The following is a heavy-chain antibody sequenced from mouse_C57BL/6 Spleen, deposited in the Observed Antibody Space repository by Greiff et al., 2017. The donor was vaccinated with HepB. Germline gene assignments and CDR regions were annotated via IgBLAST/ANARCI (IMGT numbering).Heavy chain of an antibody. CDR2: IDPENGDT. CDR3: ISRGFAY. D-gene: IGHD3-3*01. CDR1: GFNIKDDY. V-gene: IGHV14-4*01. J-gene: IGHJ3*01. Sequence: VQLKQSGAELVRPGASVKLSCTASGFNIKDDYMHWVKQRPEQGLEWIGWIDPENGDTEYASKFQGKATITADTSSNTAYLQLSSLTSEDTAVYYCISRGFAYWGQGTLVTVSA.